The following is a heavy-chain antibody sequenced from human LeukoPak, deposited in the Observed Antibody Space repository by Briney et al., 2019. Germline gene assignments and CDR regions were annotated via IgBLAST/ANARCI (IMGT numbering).Heavy chain of an antibody. Sequence: PPGGSLRLSCAASGFTFSSYGMHWVRQAPGKGLERVAVISYDGSNKYYADSVKGRFTISRDNSKNTLYLQMNSLRAEDTAVYYCAKSATKYSGYDEYYFDYWGQGTLVTVSS. V-gene: IGHV3-30*18. J-gene: IGHJ4*02. CDR3: AKSATKYSGYDEYYFDY. CDR1: GFTFSSYG. D-gene: IGHD5-12*01. CDR2: ISYDGSNK.